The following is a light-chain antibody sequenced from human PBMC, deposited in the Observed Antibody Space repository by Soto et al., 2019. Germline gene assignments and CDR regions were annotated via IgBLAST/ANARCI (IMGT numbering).Light chain of an antibody. V-gene: IGKV3-20*01. J-gene: IGKJ2*01. Sequence: EIVLTQSPGTLSLSPGESATLSCRASQSVNSRFLAWYQHKPGQAPRLLIYAASTRATGIPDRFSGSASGTDFTLTICRLEPEDFAVYYCQQYGDSPPNTFGQGTKLEIK. CDR3: QQYGDSPPNT. CDR1: QSVNSRF. CDR2: AAS.